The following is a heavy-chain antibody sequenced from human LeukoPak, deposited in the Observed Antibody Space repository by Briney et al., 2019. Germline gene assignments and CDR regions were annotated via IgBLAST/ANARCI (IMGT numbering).Heavy chain of an antibody. CDR3: AKLAYCGGDCWYYFDY. Sequence: SVKVSCKASGGTFSSYAISWVRQAPGQGLEWMGRIIPILGIANYAQKFQGRVTITADKSTSTAYMELSSLRSEDTAVYYCAKLAYCGGDCWYYFDYWGQGTLVTVTS. D-gene: IGHD2-21*02. J-gene: IGHJ4*02. CDR2: IIPILGIA. CDR1: GGTFSSYA. V-gene: IGHV1-69*04.